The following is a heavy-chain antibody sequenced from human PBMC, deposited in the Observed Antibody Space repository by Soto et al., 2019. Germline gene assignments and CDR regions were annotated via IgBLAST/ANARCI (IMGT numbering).Heavy chain of an antibody. CDR1: GYTFTSYD. CDR3: AKDRFRLVSPYYYYGMDV. CDR2: MNPNSGNT. J-gene: IGHJ6*02. V-gene: IGHV1-8*01. Sequence: AASVKVSCKASGYTFTSYDINWVRQATGQGLEWMGWMNPNSGNTGYAQKFQGRVTMTRNTSISTAYMELSSLRTEDTAVYYCAKDRFRLVSPYYYYGMDVWGQGTAVTVSS. D-gene: IGHD3-16*01.